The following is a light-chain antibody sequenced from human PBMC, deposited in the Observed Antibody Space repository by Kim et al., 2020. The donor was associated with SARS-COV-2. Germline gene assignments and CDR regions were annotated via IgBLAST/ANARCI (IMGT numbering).Light chain of an antibody. CDR3: QQYYSSPLT. CDR1: QSISSW. Sequence: DIQMTQSPSTLSASVGDRVTITCRASQSISSWLAWYQQKPGKAPKLLIYQASSLESGVPSRFSGSGSGTDFTLTIRSLQAEDVAVYFCQQYYSSPLTFGRGTKLEIK. J-gene: IGKJ4*01. V-gene: IGKV1-5*03. CDR2: QAS.